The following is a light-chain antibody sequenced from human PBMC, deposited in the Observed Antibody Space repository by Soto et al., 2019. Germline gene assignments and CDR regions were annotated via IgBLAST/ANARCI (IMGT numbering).Light chain of an antibody. CDR1: QSIDIN. J-gene: IGKJ1*01. CDR2: RAS. Sequence: EIVMTQSPATLSVSTGERATLSCRASQSIDINLVWYQQKPGQSPRLLIFRASSRATGIPDRFSGSGSGTEFTLTISSLQSEDFAVYYCQQYHHWPPITFGQGTKVDIK. V-gene: IGKV3-15*01. CDR3: QQYHHWPPIT.